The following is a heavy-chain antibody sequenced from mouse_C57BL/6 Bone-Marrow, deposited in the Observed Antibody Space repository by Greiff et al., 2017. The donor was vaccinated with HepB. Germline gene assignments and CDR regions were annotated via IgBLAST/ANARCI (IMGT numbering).Heavy chain of an antibody. CDR3: ARQGQLSPFAY. CDR2: IYPRSGNT. CDR1: GYTFTSYG. Sequence: QVQLQQSGAELARPGASVKLSCKASGYTFTSYGISWVKQRTGQGLEWIGEIYPRSGNTYYNEKFKGKATLTADKSSSTAYMELRSLTSEDSAVYFCARQGQLSPFAYWGQGTLVTVSA. D-gene: IGHD3-2*02. J-gene: IGHJ3*01. V-gene: IGHV1-81*01.